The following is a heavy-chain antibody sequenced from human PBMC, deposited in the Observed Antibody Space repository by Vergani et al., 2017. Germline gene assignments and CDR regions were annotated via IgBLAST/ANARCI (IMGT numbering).Heavy chain of an antibody. D-gene: IGHD2-2*01. CDR3: ASYSYDIVVVPSAQMAFDI. CDR2: IYYSGST. Sequence: QVQLQESGPGLVKPSETLSLTCAVSGYSISSGYYWGWIRQPPGKGLEWIGYIYYSGSTYYNPSLKSRVTISVDTSKNQFSLKLSSVTAADTAVYYCASYSYDIVVVPSAQMAFDIWGQGTMVTVSS. CDR1: GYSISSGYY. J-gene: IGHJ3*02. V-gene: IGHV4-38-2*01.